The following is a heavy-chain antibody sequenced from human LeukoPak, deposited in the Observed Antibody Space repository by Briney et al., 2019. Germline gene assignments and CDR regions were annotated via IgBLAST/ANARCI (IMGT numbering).Heavy chain of an antibody. CDR1: GYTFTSYA. V-gene: IGHV1-3*01. CDR3: ARVGYDILTGYYRYGMDV. J-gene: IGHJ6*04. Sequence: GASVKVSCKASGYTFTSYAMHWVRQAPGQRLEWMGWINAGNGNTKYSQKFQGRVTITRDTSARTAYMELSSLRSEDTAVYYCARVGYDILTGYYRYGMDVWGKGTTVTVSS. CDR2: INAGNGNT. D-gene: IGHD3-9*01.